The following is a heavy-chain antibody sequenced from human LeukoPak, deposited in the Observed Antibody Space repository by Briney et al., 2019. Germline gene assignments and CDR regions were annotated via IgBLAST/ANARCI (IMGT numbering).Heavy chain of an antibody. CDR2: INPNSGGT. D-gene: IGHD5-18*01. CDR1: GYTFTGYY. V-gene: IGHV1-2*06. J-gene: IGHJ3*02. CDR3: ARDFEVQLWSNHDAFDI. Sequence: VSVKVSCKASGYTFTGYYMHWVRQAPGQGLEWMGRINPNSGGTNYAQKFQGRVTMTRDTSISTAYMELSRLRSDDTAVYYCARDFEVQLWSNHDAFDIWGQGTMVTVSS.